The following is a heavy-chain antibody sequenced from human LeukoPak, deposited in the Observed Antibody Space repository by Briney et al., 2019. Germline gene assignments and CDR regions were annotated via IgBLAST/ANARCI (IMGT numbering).Heavy chain of an antibody. Sequence: SQTLSLTCTVSGGSISSGDYYWSWIRQPPGKGLEWIGYIYHSGSTYYNPSLKSRVTISVDRSKNQFSLKLSSVTAADTAVYYCAREGASSSLDYWGQGTLVTVSS. CDR1: GGSISSGDYY. CDR3: AREGASSSLDY. D-gene: IGHD6-6*01. J-gene: IGHJ4*02. V-gene: IGHV4-30-2*01. CDR2: IYHSGST.